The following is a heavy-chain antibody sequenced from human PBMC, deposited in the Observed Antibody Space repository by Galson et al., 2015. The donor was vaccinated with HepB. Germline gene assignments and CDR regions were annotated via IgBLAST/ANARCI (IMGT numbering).Heavy chain of an antibody. J-gene: IGHJ3*02. D-gene: IGHD6-19*01. CDR2: INAVGNT. Sequence: SLRLSCATSGFTFSSYVMAWVRQAPGKGLEWVSSINAVGNTNYADSVKGRFTISRDNAKNSLYLQMNSLRAEDTAVYYCARAIAVAGSDAFDIWGQGTMVTVSS. V-gene: IGHV3-21*01. CDR1: GFTFSSYV. CDR3: ARAIAVAGSDAFDI.